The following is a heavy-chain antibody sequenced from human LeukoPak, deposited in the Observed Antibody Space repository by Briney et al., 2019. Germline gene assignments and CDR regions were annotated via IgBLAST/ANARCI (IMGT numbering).Heavy chain of an antibody. J-gene: IGHJ5*02. V-gene: IGHV3-73*01. D-gene: IGHD6-13*01. CDR2: IRSKANSYAT. CDR1: GFTFSGSA. CDR3: TRSRGQQLVNWFDP. Sequence: GGSLRLSCAASGFTFSGSAMHWVRQASEKGLEWVGRIRSKANSYATAYAASVKGRFTISRDDSKNTAYLQMNSLKTEDTAVYYCTRSRGQQLVNWFDPWGQGTLVTVSS.